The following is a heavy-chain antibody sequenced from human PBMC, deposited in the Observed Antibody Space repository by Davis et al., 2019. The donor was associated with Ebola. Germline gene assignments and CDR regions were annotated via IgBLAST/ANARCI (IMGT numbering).Heavy chain of an antibody. CDR1: RFTFSNSA. V-gene: IGHV3-23*01. CDR3: AKIFFGTRAIDYGDY. J-gene: IGHJ4*02. Sequence: GESLKISCAASRFTFSNSAMSWVRQAPGKGLEWVSAVSSSGDTTYYADSVKGRFTISRDTSKNTLYLQMNSLRVEDTAIYYCAKIFFGTRAIDYGDYWGQGTLVTVSS. CDR2: VSSSGDTT. D-gene: IGHD3-3*01.